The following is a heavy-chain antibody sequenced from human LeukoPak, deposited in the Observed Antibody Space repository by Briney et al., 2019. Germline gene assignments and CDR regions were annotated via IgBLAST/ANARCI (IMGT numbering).Heavy chain of an antibody. Sequence: GASVKVSCKASGYTFTSYGISWVRQAPGQGLEWMGWISAYNGNTNYAQKLQGRVTMTTDTSTSTAYMELRSLRSDDTAVYYCAARIAVAEGRDAFDIWGQGTMVTVSS. CDR2: ISAYNGNT. CDR3: AARIAVAEGRDAFDI. V-gene: IGHV1-18*01. J-gene: IGHJ3*02. D-gene: IGHD6-19*01. CDR1: GYTFTSYG.